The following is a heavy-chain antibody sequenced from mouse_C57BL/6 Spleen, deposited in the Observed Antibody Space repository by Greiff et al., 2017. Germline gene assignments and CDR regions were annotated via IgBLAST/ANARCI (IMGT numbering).Heavy chain of an antibody. J-gene: IGHJ1*03. CDR3: ARDPISGSRYWYFDV. CDR1: GYSITSGYY. CDR2: ISYDGSN. Sequence: EVQLQESGPGLVKPSQSLSLTCSVTGYSITSGYYWNWIRQFPGNKLEWMGYISYDGSNNYNPSLKNRISITRDTSKNQFFLKLNSVTTEDTATYYCARDPISGSRYWYFDVWGTGTTVTVSS. D-gene: IGHD1-1*01. V-gene: IGHV3-6*01.